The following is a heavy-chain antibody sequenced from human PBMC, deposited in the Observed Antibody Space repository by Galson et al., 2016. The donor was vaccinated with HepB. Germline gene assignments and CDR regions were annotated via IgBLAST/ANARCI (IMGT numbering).Heavy chain of an antibody. CDR3: ARQKFYGLGSFFSGFAY. J-gene: IGHJ4*02. CDR1: GYDFIHYW. V-gene: IGHV5-51*01. Sequence: QSGAEVKKPGESLKISCKGFGYDFIHYWIGWVRQMPGKGLEWMGMNYPADSEIRYSPSFQGQVTISVDMSIRTAYLQCSGLKASVTATYYCARQKFYGLGSFFSGFAYWGQGSPVTVSS. CDR2: NYPADSEI. D-gene: IGHD3-10*01.